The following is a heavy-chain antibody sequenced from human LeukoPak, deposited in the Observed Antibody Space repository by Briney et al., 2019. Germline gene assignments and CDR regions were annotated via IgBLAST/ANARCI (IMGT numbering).Heavy chain of an antibody. CDR2: IKEDGSEK. D-gene: IGHD3-10*01. CDR3: ARAGGFTTVRGVITPHCWNY. V-gene: IGHV3-7*04. J-gene: IGHJ4*02. CDR1: GFTFSSYW. Sequence: GGSLRLSCAASGFTFSSYWLSWVRQATGRGLEWVANIKEDGSEKYYVDSVKGRFTISRDNAKNSLYLQMNSLRAEDTAVYYCARAGGFTTVRGVITPHCWNYWGQGTLVTVSS.